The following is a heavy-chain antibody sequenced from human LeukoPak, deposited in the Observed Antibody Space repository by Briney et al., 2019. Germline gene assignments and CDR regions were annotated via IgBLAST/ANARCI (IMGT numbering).Heavy chain of an antibody. V-gene: IGHV4-38-2*02. Sequence: SETLSLTCTVSGYSISGGYYWGWIRQPPGKGLEWIGSIYYSGSTYYNPSLKSRVTISVDTSKNQFSLKLSSVTAADTAVYYCARIVDLSSFADYWGQGTLVTVSS. J-gene: IGHJ4*02. D-gene: IGHD6-13*01. CDR3: ARIVDLSSFADY. CDR1: GYSISGGYY. CDR2: IYYSGST.